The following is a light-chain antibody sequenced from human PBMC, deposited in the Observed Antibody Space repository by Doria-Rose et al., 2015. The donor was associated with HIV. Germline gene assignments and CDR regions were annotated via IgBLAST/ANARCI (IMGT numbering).Light chain of an antibody. CDR2: GNS. J-gene: IGLJ1*01. CDR3: SSYATSGTLIV. V-gene: IGLV1-40*01. CDR1: SSNIGAGPD. Sequence: QAVVTQEPSVSGAPGQRVTISCTGSSSNIGAGPDVHWYQQLPGTAPKLLIYGNSNRPSGVPDRFSGSKSGTSASLAITGLQAEDEADYYCSSYATSGTLIVFGTGTKVTVL.